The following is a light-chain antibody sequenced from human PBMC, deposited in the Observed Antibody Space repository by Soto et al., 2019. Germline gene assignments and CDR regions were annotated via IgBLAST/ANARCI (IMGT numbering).Light chain of an antibody. Sequence: QSVLTQPPSVSGAPGQRVTISCTGSSSNIGAGYDVHWYQQLPGTAPKLLIYRNTNRPSGVPDRFSGSKSGTSASLAITGLQAEGEADYYCQSCDSSLSGSGVFGTGTKVTVL. CDR2: RNT. V-gene: IGLV1-40*01. CDR1: SSNIGAGYD. J-gene: IGLJ1*01. CDR3: QSCDSSLSGSGV.